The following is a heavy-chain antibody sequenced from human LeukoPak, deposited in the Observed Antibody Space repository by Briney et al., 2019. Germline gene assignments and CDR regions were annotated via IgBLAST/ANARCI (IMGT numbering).Heavy chain of an antibody. CDR2: IFPSGGEI. D-gene: IGHD2-8*02. CDR3: ATYRQVLLPFES. Sequence: PGGSLRLSCAASGFTVTSNYMNWVRQPAGKGLEWVSSIFPSGGEIHYADSVRGRFTISRDNSKSTLSLQMNSLRAEDTAIYYCATYRQVLLPFESWGQGTLVTVSS. V-gene: IGHV3-53*01. CDR1: GFTVTSNY. J-gene: IGHJ4*02.